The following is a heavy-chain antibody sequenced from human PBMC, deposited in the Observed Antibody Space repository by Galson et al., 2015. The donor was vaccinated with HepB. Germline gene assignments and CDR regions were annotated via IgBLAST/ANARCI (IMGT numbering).Heavy chain of an antibody. CDR3: ARPEAHGGLAY. J-gene: IGHJ4*02. V-gene: IGHV5-51*01. CDR1: GYNFTTFW. D-gene: IGHD4-23*01. CDR2: IYPGDSDT. Sequence: QSGAEVKKPGESLKMSCKGSGYNFTTFWIGWVRQMPGKGLEWMGIIYPGDSDTRYSPSFQGRVTISADKSTSAAYLQWNSLQASDTAMYYCARPEAHGGLAYWGQGSLVTVSS.